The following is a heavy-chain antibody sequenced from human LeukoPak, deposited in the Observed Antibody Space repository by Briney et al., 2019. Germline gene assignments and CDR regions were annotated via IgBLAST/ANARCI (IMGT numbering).Heavy chain of an antibody. D-gene: IGHD6-13*01. V-gene: IGHV4-59*01. J-gene: IGHJ2*01. CDR1: GGSISSYY. CDR3: ARVPRPVYRSSWYGWYFDL. CDR2: IYYSGST. Sequence: KPSETLSLTCTVSGGSISSYYWSWIRQPPGKGLEWIGYIYYSGSTNYNPSLKSRVTISVDTSKNQFSLKLSSVTAADTAVYYCARVPRPVYRSSWYGWYFDLWRRGTLVTISP.